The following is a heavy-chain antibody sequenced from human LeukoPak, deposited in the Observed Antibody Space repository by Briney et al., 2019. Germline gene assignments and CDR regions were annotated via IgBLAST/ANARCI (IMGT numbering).Heavy chain of an antibody. D-gene: IGHD3-16*02. Sequence: SVKVSCKASGGSFSIYAISWVRQAPGQGLEWMGGIIPIFGTANYAQKFQGRVTITADKSTSTAYMELGSLRSEDTAVYYCARDQGYDYVWGSYRYPFDYWGQGTLVTVSS. V-gene: IGHV1-69*06. J-gene: IGHJ4*02. CDR1: GGSFSIYA. CDR2: IIPIFGTA. CDR3: ARDQGYDYVWGSYRYPFDY.